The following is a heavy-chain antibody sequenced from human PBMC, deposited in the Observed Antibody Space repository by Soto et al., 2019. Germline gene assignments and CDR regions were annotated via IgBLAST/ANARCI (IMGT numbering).Heavy chain of an antibody. CDR1: GYTFTSYD. J-gene: IGHJ5*02. CDR3: ARDAPSGDYSNPYNWFDP. D-gene: IGHD4-4*01. V-gene: IGHV1-8*01. CDR2: MNPNSGNA. Sequence: GASVKVSCKASGYTFTSYDINWVRQATGQGLEWMGWMNPNSGNAGYAQKFQGRVTMTRNTSISTAYMELSSLRSEDTAVYYCARDAPSGDYSNPYNWFDPWGQGTLVTVSS.